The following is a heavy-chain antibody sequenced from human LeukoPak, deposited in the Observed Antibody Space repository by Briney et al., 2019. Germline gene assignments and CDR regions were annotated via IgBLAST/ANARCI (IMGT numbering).Heavy chain of an antibody. CDR3: AKEDCYGSGSDYYYYYMDV. J-gene: IGHJ6*03. Sequence: HPGGSLRLSCAASGITFSSYGMSWVRQAPGKGLEWVSAISDSGDSTYYADSVKGRFTISRDNSKNTLYLQMNSLRAEDTAVYYCAKEDCYGSGSDYYYYYMDVWGKGTTVTISS. CDR2: ISDSGDST. V-gene: IGHV3-23*01. CDR1: GITFSSYG. D-gene: IGHD3-10*01.